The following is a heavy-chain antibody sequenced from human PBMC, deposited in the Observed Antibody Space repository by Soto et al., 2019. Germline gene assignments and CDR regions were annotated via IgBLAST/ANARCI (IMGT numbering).Heavy chain of an antibody. J-gene: IGHJ6*02. D-gene: IGHD3-9*01. V-gene: IGHV1-69*13. CDR1: VGTFSSYA. CDR2: IIPIFGTA. CDR3: ARDLRYFDWSRTDYYYYYGMEV. Sequence: SVKVSCKAXVGTFSSYAISCVRHAPRQLLEWMLGIIPIFGTANYAQKFQGRVTITADESTSTAYMELSSLRSEDTAVYYCARDLRYFDWSRTDYYYYYGMEVWGQGTTVTVSS.